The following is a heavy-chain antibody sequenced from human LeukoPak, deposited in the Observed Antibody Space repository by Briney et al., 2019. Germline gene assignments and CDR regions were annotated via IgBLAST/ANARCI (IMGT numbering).Heavy chain of an antibody. CDR2: FDPVDGEA. CDR3: ATPLMVAGTFDI. V-gene: IGHV1-24*01. J-gene: IGHJ3*02. D-gene: IGHD2-8*02. Sequence: ASVKVSCKVSGYTFTELSMYWVRQAPGQGLEWMGGFDPVDGEANSAQKFQGRVTMPEDTSTNTAYMELRSLRSEDTAVYYCATPLMVAGTFDIWGQGTMVTVSS. CDR1: GYTFTELS.